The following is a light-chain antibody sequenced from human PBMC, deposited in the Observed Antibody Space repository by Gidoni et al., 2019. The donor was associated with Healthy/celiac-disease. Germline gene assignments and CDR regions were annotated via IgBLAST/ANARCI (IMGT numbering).Light chain of an antibody. J-gene: IGKJ5*01. V-gene: IGKV2-28*01. CDR1: QSLLHSNGYDY. CDR3: MQALQTPIT. Sequence: DVVTTQSPLSLPVTPGEPASISCRSSQSLLHSNGYDYLDWYLQKPGQSPQLLIYLGSNRASGVPDRFSGSGSGTDFTLKISRVEAEDVGIYYCMQALQTPITFGQXTRLDIK. CDR2: LGS.